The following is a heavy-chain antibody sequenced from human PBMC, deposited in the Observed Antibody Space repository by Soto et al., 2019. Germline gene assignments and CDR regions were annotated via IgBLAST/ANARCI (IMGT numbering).Heavy chain of an antibody. V-gene: IGHV3-11*05. CDR2: ISSSGDRT. CDR3: VREAAYYFDY. Sequence: QVQLVESGGGLVKPGGSLRLSCAASGFTFSGYYMSWIRQAPGKGLECISYISSSGDRTKYADSVKGRFTISRDNAEKSLYLQMNSLRAEDTAEYYCVREAAYYFDYWGQGTLVTVSS. J-gene: IGHJ4*02. D-gene: IGHD2-15*01. CDR1: GFTFSGYY.